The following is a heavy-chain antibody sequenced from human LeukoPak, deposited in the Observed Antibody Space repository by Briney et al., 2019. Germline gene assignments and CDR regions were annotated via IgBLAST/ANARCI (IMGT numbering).Heavy chain of an antibody. CDR3: VRRDIYTTSSWGAFDI. CDR2: ISATGGEI. Sequence: GGSLRLSCAASGFTFSRYVMNWVRQVPGRRPDWVSSISATGGEIFYADSVKGRFTISRDNSNNMAYLQMDSLRTDDTALYYCVRRDIYTTSSWGAFDIWGQGTLVTVSS. J-gene: IGHJ3*02. D-gene: IGHD6-6*01. V-gene: IGHV3-23*01. CDR1: GFTFSRYV.